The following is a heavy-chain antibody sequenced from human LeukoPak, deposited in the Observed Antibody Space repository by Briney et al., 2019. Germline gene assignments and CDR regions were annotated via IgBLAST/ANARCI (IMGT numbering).Heavy chain of an antibody. Sequence: ASVKVSCKAAGYTFSVYYIYWVRQAPGQGLGWMGWINPNSGGTNYAQKFQGRVTMTRDTSTTTGYMELSRLRSDDTAVYYCARIPRGRYEAYWGQGPLVTVSS. V-gene: IGHV1-2*02. CDR2: INPNSGGT. J-gene: IGHJ1*01. D-gene: IGHD1-26*01. CDR3: ARIPRGRYEAY. CDR1: GYTFSVYY.